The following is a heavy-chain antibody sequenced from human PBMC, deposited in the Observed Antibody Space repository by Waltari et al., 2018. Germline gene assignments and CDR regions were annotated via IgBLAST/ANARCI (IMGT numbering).Heavy chain of an antibody. CDR1: GGSISSSRYY. CDR3: ARDRITGTSYFDY. CDR2: IYYSGST. D-gene: IGHD1-7*01. J-gene: IGHJ4*02. V-gene: IGHV4-39*07. Sequence: QLQLQESGPGLVKPSETLSLTCTVSGGSISSSRYYWGWIRQPPGKGLEWIGSIYYSGSTYYNPSLKSRVTISVDTSKNQFSLKLSSVTAADTAVYYCARDRITGTSYFDYWGQGTLVTVSS.